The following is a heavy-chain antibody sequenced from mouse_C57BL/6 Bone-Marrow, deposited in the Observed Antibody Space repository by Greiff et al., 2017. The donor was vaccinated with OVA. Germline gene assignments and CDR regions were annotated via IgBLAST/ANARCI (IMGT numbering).Heavy chain of an antibody. V-gene: IGHV1-63*01. D-gene: IGHD1-1*01. Sequence: QVHVKQSGAELVRPGTSVKMSCKASGYTFTNYWIGWAKQRPGHGLEWIGDIYPGGGYTNYNEKFKGKATLTADKSSSTAYMQFSSLTSEDSAIYYCARWDITTVVGFDYWGQGTTLTVSS. J-gene: IGHJ2*01. CDR2: IYPGGGYT. CDR3: ARWDITTVVGFDY. CDR1: GYTFTNYW.